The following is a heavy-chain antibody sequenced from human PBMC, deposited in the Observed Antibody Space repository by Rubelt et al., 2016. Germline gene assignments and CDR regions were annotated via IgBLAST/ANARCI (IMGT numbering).Heavy chain of an antibody. Sequence: GFTFSSYAMHWVRQAPGKGLEWVAVISYDGSNKYYVDSVKGRFTISRDNSKNTLYLQMNSLRAEDTAVYYCARAGWYYYDSSGYYYLDHWGQGTLVTVSS. CDR1: GFTFSSYA. V-gene: IGHV3-30*04. D-gene: IGHD3-22*01. CDR3: ARAGWYYYDSSGYYYLDH. J-gene: IGHJ4*02. CDR2: ISYDGSNK.